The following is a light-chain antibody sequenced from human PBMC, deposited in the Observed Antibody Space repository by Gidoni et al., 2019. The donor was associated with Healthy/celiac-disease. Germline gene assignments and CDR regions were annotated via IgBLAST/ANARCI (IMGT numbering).Light chain of an antibody. Sequence: DIVLTQSPYSLAVALGERATIICKSSQSVVYSSNNKNYLAWYQRKPGQPPKLLIYWASTRETGVPDRFSGSGSGTDFTLTISSLQAEDVAVYYCQQYYSTPFTFGPGTKVEIK. CDR3: QQYYSTPFT. CDR1: QSVVYSSNNKNY. CDR2: WAS. V-gene: IGKV4-1*01. J-gene: IGKJ3*01.